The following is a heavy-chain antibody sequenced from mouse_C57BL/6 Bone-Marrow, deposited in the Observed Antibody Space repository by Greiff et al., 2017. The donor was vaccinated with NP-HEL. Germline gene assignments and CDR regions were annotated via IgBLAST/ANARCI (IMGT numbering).Heavy chain of an antibody. J-gene: IGHJ2*01. CDR2: IDPETGGT. CDR1: GYTFTDYE. CDR3: TRWGTVVAKNYFDY. D-gene: IGHD1-1*01. Sequence: VQLQQSGAELVRPGASVTLSCKASGYTFTDYEMHRVKQTPVHGLEWIGAIDPETGGTAYNQKFKGKAILTADKSSSTAYMELRSLTSEDSAVYYCTRWGTVVAKNYFDYWGQGTTLTVSS. V-gene: IGHV1-15*01.